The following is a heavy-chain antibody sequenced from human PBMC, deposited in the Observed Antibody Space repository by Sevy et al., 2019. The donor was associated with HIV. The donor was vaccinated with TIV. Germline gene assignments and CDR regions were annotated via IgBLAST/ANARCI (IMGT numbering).Heavy chain of an antibody. CDR2: ISSSGSKI. V-gene: IGHV3-48*03. CDR1: GFPFSSYE. D-gene: IGHD4-17*01. Sequence: GGSLRLSCVASGFPFSSYEMNWVRQAPGKGLVWISYISSSGSKIYYSDSVKGRFTISRDKAKNSLYLQMNSLRAEDTALYYCAGDLPPSATTVAHFDYWGQGTLVTVSS. J-gene: IGHJ4*02. CDR3: AGDLPPSATTVAHFDY.